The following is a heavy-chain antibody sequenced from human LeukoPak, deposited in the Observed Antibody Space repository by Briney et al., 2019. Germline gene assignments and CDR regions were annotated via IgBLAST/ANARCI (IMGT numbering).Heavy chain of an antibody. CDR3: ARGMQLVS. J-gene: IGHJ4*02. CDR1: GGSFSGYF. Sequence: PSETLSLTCAVYGGSFSGYFWSWIRQPPGKGLEWIGEIDRSGSANYNPSLKSRVTISVDTSKNQFSLRLSSVTAADTAVYYCARGMQLVSWGQGTLVTVSS. CDR2: IDRSGSA. D-gene: IGHD6-6*01. V-gene: IGHV4-34*01.